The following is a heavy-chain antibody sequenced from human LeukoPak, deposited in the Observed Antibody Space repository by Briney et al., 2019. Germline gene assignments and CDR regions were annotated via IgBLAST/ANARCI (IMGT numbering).Heavy chain of an antibody. D-gene: IGHD2-8*01. CDR2: INPNSGGT. J-gene: IGHJ4*02. Sequence: ASVKVSCKASGYTFTGYYMHWVRQAPGQGLEWMGWINPNSGGTNYAQKFQGRVTMTRDTSISTAYMELSRLRSDDTAVYYCAREGCTNGLCYAKHDYGGREPLVTAPS. CDR3: AREGCTNGLCYAKHDY. V-gene: IGHV1-2*02. CDR1: GYTFTGYY.